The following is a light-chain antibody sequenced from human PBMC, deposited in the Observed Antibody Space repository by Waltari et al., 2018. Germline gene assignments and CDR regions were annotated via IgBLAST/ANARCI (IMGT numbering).Light chain of an antibody. CDR1: QTILTW. J-gene: IGKJ2*01. Sequence: DTQVTQSPSTLSASVGDSVTITCRASQTILTWMTWYQQKPGKAPKLLIYKASRLESGGPSRFSGTASGTEFTLTISSLQPDDSATYYCQQYHDYSTFGQGTKLEIK. CDR3: QQYHDYST. V-gene: IGKV1-5*03. CDR2: KAS.